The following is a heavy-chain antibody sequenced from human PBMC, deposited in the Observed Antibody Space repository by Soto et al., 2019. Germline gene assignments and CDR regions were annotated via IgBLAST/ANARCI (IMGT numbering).Heavy chain of an antibody. V-gene: IGHV4-39*01. CDR1: GGSISSSSYY. J-gene: IGHJ4*02. CDR3: ARLRADDILTGYEDAVLFDY. Sequence: SETLSLTCTVSGGSISSSSYYWGWIRQPPGKGLEWIGSIYYSGSTYYNPSLKGRVTISVDTSKNQFSLKLSSVTAADTAVYYCARLRADDILTGYEDAVLFDYWGQGTLVTVSS. D-gene: IGHD3-9*01. CDR2: IYYSGST.